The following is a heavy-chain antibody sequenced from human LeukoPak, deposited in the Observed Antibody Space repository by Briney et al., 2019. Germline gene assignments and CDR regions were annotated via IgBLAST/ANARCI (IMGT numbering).Heavy chain of an antibody. CDR2: IYYSGST. Sequence: SETLSLTCTVSGGSISSSSYYWGWIRQPPGKGLEWIGSIYYSGSTYYNPSLKSRVTISVDTSENQFSLELSSVTAADTAVYYCARLISRSYDILTGYYSGDYWGQGTLVTVSS. CDR1: GGSISSSSYY. CDR3: ARLISRSYDILTGYYSGDY. V-gene: IGHV4-39*01. J-gene: IGHJ4*02. D-gene: IGHD3-9*01.